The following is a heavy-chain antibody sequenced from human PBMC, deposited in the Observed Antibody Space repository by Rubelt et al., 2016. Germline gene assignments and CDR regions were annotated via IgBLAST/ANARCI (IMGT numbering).Heavy chain of an antibody. Sequence: QVQLQESGPGLVKPSETLSLTCSVSGASITTHYWSWVRQFPGKGLEWLVYGHYSGSTNYNPSLKSRLIMSVDTSKNQFSLKLSSVTAADTAVYYCASRYQLLPPLIWGQGTMVTVSS. CDR3: ASRYQLLPPLI. D-gene: IGHD2-2*01. CDR2: GHYSGST. J-gene: IGHJ3*02. V-gene: IGHV4-59*11. CDR1: GASITTHY.